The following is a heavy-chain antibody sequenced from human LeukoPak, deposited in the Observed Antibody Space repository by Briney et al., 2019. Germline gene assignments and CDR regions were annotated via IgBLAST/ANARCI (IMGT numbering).Heavy chain of an antibody. V-gene: IGHV4-4*07. D-gene: IGHD6-13*01. CDR1: GGSISSYY. Sequence: SETLSLTCTVSGGSISSYYWSWIRQPAGKGLEWIGRIYTSGSTNYNPSLKSRITMSVDTSKNQFSLKLSSVTAADTAVYYCARDGYSSSWKAFDIWGQGTMVTVSS. CDR3: ARDGYSSSWKAFDI. J-gene: IGHJ3*02. CDR2: IYTSGST.